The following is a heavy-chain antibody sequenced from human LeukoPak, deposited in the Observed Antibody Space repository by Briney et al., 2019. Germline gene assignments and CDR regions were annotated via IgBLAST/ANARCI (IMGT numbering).Heavy chain of an antibody. V-gene: IGHV3-9*01. D-gene: IGHD6-13*01. CDR1: GFTFDDYA. J-gene: IGHJ4*02. CDR3: AKDRGYSSSWPSDYFDY. Sequence: GGSLRLSCAASGFTFDDYAMHWVRQAPGKGLEWVSGISWNSGSIGYADSVKGRFTISRDNAKNSLYLQMNSLRAEDTAVYYCAKDRGYSSSWPSDYFDYWGQGTLVTVSS. CDR2: ISWNSGSI.